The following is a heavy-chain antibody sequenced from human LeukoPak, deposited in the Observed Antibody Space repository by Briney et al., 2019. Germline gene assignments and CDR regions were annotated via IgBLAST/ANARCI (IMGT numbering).Heavy chain of an antibody. CDR1: GFTFSSYA. Sequence: GGSLRLSCAASGFTFSSYAMSWVRQAPGKGLEWVSVISGSGGSTYYADSVKGRFTISRDNSKNMLYLQMNSLRAEDTAVYYCARDGVSALNLYSDLWGRGTLVTVSS. CDR3: ARDGVSALNLYSDL. J-gene: IGHJ2*01. D-gene: IGHD3-3*01. CDR2: ISGSGGST. V-gene: IGHV3-23*01.